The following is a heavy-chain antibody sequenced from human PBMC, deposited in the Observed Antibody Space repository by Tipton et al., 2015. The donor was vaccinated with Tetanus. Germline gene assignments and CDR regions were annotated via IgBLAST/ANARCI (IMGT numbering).Heavy chain of an antibody. Sequence: TLSLTCTVSGGSINSSHHFWGWIRQPPGKGLEWIGAIYYRGSTFYNPSLKDRVSISVNRSKNQFSLRLSSVTAADTSLYYCARLTLSLERLFKPPDVLDLWGQGTMVTVSS. CDR2: IYYRGST. J-gene: IGHJ3*01. D-gene: IGHD1-1*01. CDR1: GGSINSSHHF. V-gene: IGHV4-39*01. CDR3: ARLTLSLERLFKPPDVLDL.